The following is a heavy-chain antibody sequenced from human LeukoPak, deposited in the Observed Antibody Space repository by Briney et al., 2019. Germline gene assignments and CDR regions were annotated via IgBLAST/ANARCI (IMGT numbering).Heavy chain of an antibody. Sequence: SETLSLTCAVSGYSISSGYYWGWIRQPPGKGLEWIGSISHSGSTFYNPSLKSRVTISADTSKNQFSLKLSSATAADTAVYYCARHPDSSGYYIGYWGQGTLVTVSS. CDR1: GYSISSGYY. J-gene: IGHJ4*02. D-gene: IGHD3-22*01. CDR2: ISHSGST. CDR3: ARHPDSSGYYIGY. V-gene: IGHV4-38-2*01.